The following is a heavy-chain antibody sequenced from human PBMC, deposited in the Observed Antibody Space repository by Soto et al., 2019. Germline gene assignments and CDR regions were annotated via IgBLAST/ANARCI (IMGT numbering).Heavy chain of an antibody. CDR1: GGSISSYY. D-gene: IGHD5-18*01. V-gene: IGHV4-4*07. J-gene: IGHJ5*02. Sequence: SETLSLTCPVSGGSISSYYWSWIRQPAGKGLEWIGRIYTSGSTNYNPSLKSRVTMSVDTSKNQFSLKLSSVTAADTAVYYCARGGDGYNQGWFDPWGQGTLVTVSS. CDR3: ARGGDGYNQGWFDP. CDR2: IYTSGST.